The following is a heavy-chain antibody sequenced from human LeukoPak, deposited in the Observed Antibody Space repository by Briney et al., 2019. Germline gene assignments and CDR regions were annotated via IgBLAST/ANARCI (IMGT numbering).Heavy chain of an antibody. CDR1: GGTFSSYA. D-gene: IGHD2-21*02. CDR3: ARAYMTATRHFDY. J-gene: IGHJ4*02. CDR2: IIPVFGTA. V-gene: IGHV1-69*13. Sequence: SVKVSCKASGGTFSSYAISWVRQAPGQGLEWMGGIIPVFGTAKYAQNFQGRVTITADESTSTAYMELSSLRSEDTAVYYCARAYMTATRHFDYWGQGTLVTASS.